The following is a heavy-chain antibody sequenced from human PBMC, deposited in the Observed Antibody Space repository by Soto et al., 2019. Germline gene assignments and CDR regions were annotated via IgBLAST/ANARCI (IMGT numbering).Heavy chain of an antibody. Sequence: QVQLQQWGAGLLKPSETLSLTCAVYGGSFSGYYWSWIRQPPGKGLEWIGEINHSGSTNYNPSLTSRVTISVDTSKNRFSLKLSSVTAADTAVYYCARVPSGDYVIKLPYDYYGMDVWGQGTTVTVSS. J-gene: IGHJ6*02. CDR3: ARVPSGDYVIKLPYDYYGMDV. D-gene: IGHD4-17*01. CDR2: INHSGST. CDR1: GGSFSGYY. V-gene: IGHV4-34*01.